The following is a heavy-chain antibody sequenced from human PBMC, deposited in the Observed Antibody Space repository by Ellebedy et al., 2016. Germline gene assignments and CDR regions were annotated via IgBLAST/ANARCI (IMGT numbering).Heavy chain of an antibody. CDR1: GFTFSNYW. V-gene: IGHV3-74*01. CDR3: ARDSGGSSCNSEYFHH. CDR2: INSAGSST. Sequence: GESLKISCAASGFTFSNYWMHWVRQAPGKGLVWVSRINSAGSSTSYAESVKGRFTISRDNARNTLYLQMNSLRVEETAVYYCARDSGGSSCNSEYFHHWGQGSLVTVSS. D-gene: IGHD6-13*01. J-gene: IGHJ1*01.